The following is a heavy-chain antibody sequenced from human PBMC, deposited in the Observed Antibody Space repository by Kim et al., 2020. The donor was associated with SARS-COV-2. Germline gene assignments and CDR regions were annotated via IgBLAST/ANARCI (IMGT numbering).Heavy chain of an antibody. V-gene: IGHV3-15*01. CDR3: TSGRGVPADC. CDR2: IKSKAVGGTT. CDR1: GFPFSDAW. J-gene: IGHJ4*02. D-gene: IGHD2-2*01. Sequence: GGSLRLSCAVSGFPFSDAWMSWVRQAPGKGLEWVGRIKSKAVGGTTDYAAPVKGRFTISRDDSENMLYLQMNTLKTEDTAVYYCTSGRGVPADCWGQGTLVTVSS.